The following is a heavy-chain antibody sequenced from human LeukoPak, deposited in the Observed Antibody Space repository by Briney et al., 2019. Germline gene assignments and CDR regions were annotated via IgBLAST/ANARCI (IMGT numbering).Heavy chain of an antibody. V-gene: IGHV1-2*02. J-gene: IGHJ4*02. CDR3: ARVEVVATIPFDY. CDR1: GYTFTGYY. CDR2: INPNSGGT. D-gene: IGHD2-15*01. Sequence: ASVKVSCKASGYTFTGYYMHWVRQAPGQGLEWMGWINPNSGGTNYAQKFQGRVTMTRDTSISTAYMELSRLRSDDTAVYYCARVEVVATIPFDYSGQGTLVTVSS.